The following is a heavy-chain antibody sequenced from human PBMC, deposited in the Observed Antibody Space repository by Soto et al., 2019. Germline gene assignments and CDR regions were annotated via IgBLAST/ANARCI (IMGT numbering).Heavy chain of an antibody. CDR3: ARDLDSYGYL. D-gene: IGHD5-18*01. J-gene: IGHJ5*02. Sequence: ASVKVSCKASGYTFTGYYMHWVRQAPGQGLEWMGWINPNSGGANYVQKFQGRVTMTRDTSISTAYMELSRLRSDDTAVYYCARDLDSYGYLWGQGALVTVSS. CDR2: INPNSGGA. V-gene: IGHV1-2*02. CDR1: GYTFTGYY.